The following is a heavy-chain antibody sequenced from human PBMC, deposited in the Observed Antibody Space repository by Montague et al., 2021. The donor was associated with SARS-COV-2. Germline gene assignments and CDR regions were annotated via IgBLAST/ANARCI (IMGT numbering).Heavy chain of an antibody. Sequence: SETLSLTCSVSGDSIRSSGYYWGWIRQPPGKGLEWIGTVYYSGSTNYNPSLKSRVTMPVDTSKNQFSLKLSSVTAADTAVYYCATYYDILTGYYIDAFDIWGQGTMVTVSS. CDR2: VYYSGST. V-gene: IGHV4-39*01. CDR1: GDSIRSSGYY. CDR3: ATYYDILTGYYIDAFDI. D-gene: IGHD3-9*01. J-gene: IGHJ3*02.